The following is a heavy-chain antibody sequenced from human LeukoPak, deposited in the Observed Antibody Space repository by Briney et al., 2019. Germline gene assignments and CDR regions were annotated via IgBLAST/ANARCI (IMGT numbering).Heavy chain of an antibody. CDR2: IWYDGSNK. CDR3: AKGDTSDPFEY. D-gene: IGHD3-22*01. J-gene: IGHJ4*02. CDR1: GFTFSNYG. Sequence: PGGSLRLSCAASGFTFSNYGMHWVRQAPGKGLEWVAVIWYDGSNKYCADSVKGRFTISRDNSKNTLYLQMNSLRAEDTAVYYCAKGDTSDPFEYWGQGTLVTVSS. V-gene: IGHV3-33*06.